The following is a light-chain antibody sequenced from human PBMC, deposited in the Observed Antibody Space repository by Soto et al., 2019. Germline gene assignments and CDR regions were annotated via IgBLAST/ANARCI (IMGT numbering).Light chain of an antibody. Sequence: EIVLTQSPGTLSLSPGERATLSCTASQSSSGSYLAWYQQKPGQAPRVVIYGVSRRATGIPDRFSGSGSGPDFTLTISRLEPEDFAVYYCQQYDNSPLTFGGGTKVEVK. V-gene: IGKV3-20*01. CDR1: QSSSGSY. J-gene: IGKJ4*01. CDR3: QQYDNSPLT. CDR2: GVS.